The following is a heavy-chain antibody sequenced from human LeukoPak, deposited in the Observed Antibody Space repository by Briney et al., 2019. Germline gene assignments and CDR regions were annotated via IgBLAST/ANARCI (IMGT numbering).Heavy chain of an antibody. CDR3: ARQSFGDSEYYFDY. D-gene: IGHD3-10*01. CDR1: GGSISSYY. Sequence: PSETLSLTCTVSGGSISSYYWGWIRQPPGKGLEWIGSIYYSGSTYYNPSLKSRVTISVDTSKNQFSLKLSSVTAADTAVYYCARQSFGDSEYYFDYWGQGTLVTVSS. CDR2: IYYSGST. J-gene: IGHJ4*02. V-gene: IGHV4-39*01.